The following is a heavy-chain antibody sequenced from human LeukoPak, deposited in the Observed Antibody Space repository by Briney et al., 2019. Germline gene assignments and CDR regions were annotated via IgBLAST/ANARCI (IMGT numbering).Heavy chain of an antibody. CDR2: IYYSGST. D-gene: IGHD5-24*01. J-gene: IGHJ4*02. Sequence: SETLSLTCTVTGGSISSSSCYWGWIRQPPGKGLEWIGSIYYSGSTYYNPSLKSRVTISVDTSKNQFSLKLSSVTAADTAVYYCARHPPRDGYDTVLRWGQGTLVTVSS. CDR3: ARHPPRDGYDTVLR. CDR1: GGSISSSSCY. V-gene: IGHV4-39*01.